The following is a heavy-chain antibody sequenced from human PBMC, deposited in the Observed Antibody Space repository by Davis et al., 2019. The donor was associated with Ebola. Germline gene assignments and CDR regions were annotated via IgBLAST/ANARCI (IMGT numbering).Heavy chain of an antibody. CDR1: GFTFSSYA. J-gene: IGHJ6*02. V-gene: IGHV3-30*14. D-gene: IGHD2-15*01. Sequence: GGSLRLSCAASGFTFSSYAMHWVRQAPGKGLEWVAVISYDGSNKYYADSVKGRFTISRDNSKNTLYLQMNSLRAEDTAVYYCARDRSPHSGYYYYGMDVWGQGTTVTVSS. CDR2: ISYDGSNK. CDR3: ARDRSPHSGYYYYGMDV.